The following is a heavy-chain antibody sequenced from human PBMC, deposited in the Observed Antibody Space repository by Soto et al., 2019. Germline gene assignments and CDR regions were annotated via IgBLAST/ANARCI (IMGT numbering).Heavy chain of an antibody. CDR2: IYHTEST. J-gene: IGHJ4*02. D-gene: IGHD3-16*01. CDR3: ARYDFGTFDY. Sequence: SETLSLTCTVSGNSISSSFWWSWVRQPPGKGLEWIGEIYHTESTVYNPSLKSRVTISVDKSKNQFSLNLDSVTAADTAVYYCARYDFGTFDYWGRGILVTVSS. V-gene: IGHV4-4*02. CDR1: GNSISSSFW.